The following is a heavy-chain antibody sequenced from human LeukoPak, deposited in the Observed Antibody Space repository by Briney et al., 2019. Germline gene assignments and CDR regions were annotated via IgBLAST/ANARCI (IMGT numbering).Heavy chain of an antibody. CDR2: IKNDGSDK. J-gene: IGHJ4*02. CDR3: VNLGYSD. V-gene: IGHV3-7*01. CDR1: GFSVSAAW. D-gene: IGHD5-12*01. Sequence: GGSLRLSCEASGFSVSAAWMTWVRQAPGKGLEWVATIKNDGSDKYYVDSVKGRFTLSRDKAKNSVYLQMHSLRVEDTAVYYCVNLGYSDGGQGTLVTVSS.